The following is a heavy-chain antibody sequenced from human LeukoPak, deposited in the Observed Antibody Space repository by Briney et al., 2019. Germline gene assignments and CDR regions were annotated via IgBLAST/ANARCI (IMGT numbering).Heavy chain of an antibody. CDR2: ISYNGST. J-gene: IGHJ4*02. D-gene: IGHD5-18*01. CDR1: SGSISSNSYY. CDR3: ARLGIQLWYHFVY. Sequence: SETLSLTCTVSSGSISSNSYYWGWIRQPPGKGLEWIGNISYNGSTYYNLSLKSRVTSSVDTSKNQFSLKLSSVTAADTAVYYCARLGIQLWYHFVYWGRGTLVTVSS. V-gene: IGHV4-39*01.